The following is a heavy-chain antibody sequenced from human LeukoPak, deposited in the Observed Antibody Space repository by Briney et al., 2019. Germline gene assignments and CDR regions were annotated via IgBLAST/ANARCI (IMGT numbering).Heavy chain of an antibody. Sequence: GRSLRLSCAASGFTFSGYGMHWVRQAPGKGLGWVAVIWFDGSNKYYADSVKGRFTISRDNSKNTLYLQMNSLRAEDTAVYYCARDDGYNFGYWGQGTLVTVSS. CDR1: GFTFSGYG. J-gene: IGHJ4*02. D-gene: IGHD5-24*01. CDR2: IWFDGSNK. CDR3: ARDDGYNFGY. V-gene: IGHV3-33*01.